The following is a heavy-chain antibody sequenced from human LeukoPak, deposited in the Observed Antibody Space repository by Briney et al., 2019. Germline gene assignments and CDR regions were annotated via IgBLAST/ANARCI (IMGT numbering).Heavy chain of an antibody. CDR1: GYTFTGYY. D-gene: IGHD2-2*01. J-gene: IGHJ4*02. Sequence: ASVKVSCKASGYTFTGYYMHWVRQAPGQGLEWMGWINPNSGGTNYAQKFQGRVTMTRDTSISTAYMELSRLRSDDTAVYHCARGGYCSSTSCHPIFDYWGQGTLVTVSS. V-gene: IGHV1-2*02. CDR2: INPNSGGT. CDR3: ARGGYCSSTSCHPIFDY.